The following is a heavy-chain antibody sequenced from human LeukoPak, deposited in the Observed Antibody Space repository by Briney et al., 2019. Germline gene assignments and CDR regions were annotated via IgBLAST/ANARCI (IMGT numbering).Heavy chain of an antibody. CDR2: MNPNSGNT. CDR3: ASGAVVAANYGMDV. Sequence: ASVKVSCKASGYTFTSYGINWVRQATGQGLEWMGWMNPNSGNTGYAQKFQGRVTMTRNTSISTAYMELSSLRSEDTAVYYCASGAVVAANYGMDVWGQGTTVTVSS. D-gene: IGHD2-15*01. CDR1: GYTFTSYG. J-gene: IGHJ6*02. V-gene: IGHV1-8*02.